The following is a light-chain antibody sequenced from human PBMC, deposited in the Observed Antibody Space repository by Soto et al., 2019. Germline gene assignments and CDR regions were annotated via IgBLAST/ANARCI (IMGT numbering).Light chain of an antibody. CDR1: QGIRTD. CDR2: SAS. Sequence: DIQMAQSPSSLSASLGDRVTITCRSSQGIRTDLGWYQQKPGKAPKRLIYSASSLQSGVPSRFSGSGSGTEFTLTISSLQPEDFATYYCQQRGNRPPWTFGQGTRLEIK. J-gene: IGKJ5*01. V-gene: IGKV1-17*01. CDR3: QQRGNRPPWT.